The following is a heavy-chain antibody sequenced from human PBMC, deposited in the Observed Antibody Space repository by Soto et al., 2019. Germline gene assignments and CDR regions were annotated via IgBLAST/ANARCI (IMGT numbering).Heavy chain of an antibody. J-gene: IGHJ3*02. V-gene: IGHV1-69*01. CDR2: IIPIFGAA. Sequence: QVQLVQSGAEVKKPGSTVKVSCKASGGTFSSYAISWVRQAPGQGLEWMGGIIPIFGAANYAQKFQGRVTITADESTSTAYMELSSLRSEDTAVYYCARVDGVGARDVGAFDIWGQGTMVTVSS. CDR1: GGTFSSYA. CDR3: ARVDGVGARDVGAFDI. D-gene: IGHD1-26*01.